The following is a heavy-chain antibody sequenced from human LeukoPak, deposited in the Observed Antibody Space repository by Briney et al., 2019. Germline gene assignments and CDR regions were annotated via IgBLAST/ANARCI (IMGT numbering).Heavy chain of an antibody. Sequence: GGSLRLSCAASGFTFSSYSMNTVRQAPGKGLECFSSISGCTSDIYYAESVKGRFTISSDKAKHSLYLQINSVISEDTAVHYFARAANYYERHTSWFDPWGQGTLVTVSS. D-gene: IGHD3-22*01. CDR1: GFTFSSYS. V-gene: IGHV3-21*01. CDR3: ARAANYYERHTSWFDP. J-gene: IGHJ5*02. CDR2: ISGCTSDI.